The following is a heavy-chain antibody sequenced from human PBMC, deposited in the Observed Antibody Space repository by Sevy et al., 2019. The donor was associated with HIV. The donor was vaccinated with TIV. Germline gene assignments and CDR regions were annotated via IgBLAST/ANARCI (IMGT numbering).Heavy chain of an antibody. Sequence: GGSLRFSCAASGFTFSSYWMSWVRQAPGKGLEWVANIKQDGSEKYYVDSVKGRFTISRDNAKNSLYLQMNSLRAEDTAVYYCARSEWLRLDYFDYWGQGTLVTVSS. V-gene: IGHV3-7*03. D-gene: IGHD5-12*01. CDR1: GFTFSSYW. CDR2: IKQDGSEK. J-gene: IGHJ4*02. CDR3: ARSEWLRLDYFDY.